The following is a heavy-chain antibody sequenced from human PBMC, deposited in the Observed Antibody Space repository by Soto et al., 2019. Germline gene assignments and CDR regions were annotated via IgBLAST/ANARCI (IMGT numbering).Heavy chain of an antibody. J-gene: IGHJ5*02. CDR2: IIPIFGTA. D-gene: IGHD3-22*01. CDR3: ARDRGPSSGYYPYWFDP. Sequence: SVKVSCTDSGGTFSIYAITWVRQAPGQGLEWMGGIIPIFGTANYAQKFQARVTITADESTSTAYMELSSLRSEDTAVYYCARDRGPSSGYYPYWFDPWGQGTLVTVSS. V-gene: IGHV1-69*13. CDR1: GGTFSIYA.